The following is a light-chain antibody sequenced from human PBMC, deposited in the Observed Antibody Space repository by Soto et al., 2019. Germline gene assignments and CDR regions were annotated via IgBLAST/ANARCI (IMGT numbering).Light chain of an antibody. Sequence: EIVLTQSPGTLSLSPGERATLSCRASQSVSSSYLAWYQQNPGQAPRLLIYGASSRATGLPDRVSGSGSGTDFALTISRVETEDLAEYYCQQYGTSRTFGQGTKMEIK. V-gene: IGKV3-20*01. CDR3: QQYGTSRT. J-gene: IGKJ1*01. CDR2: GAS. CDR1: QSVSSSY.